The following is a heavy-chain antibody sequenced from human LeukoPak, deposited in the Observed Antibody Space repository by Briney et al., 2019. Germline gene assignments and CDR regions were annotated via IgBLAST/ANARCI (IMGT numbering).Heavy chain of an antibody. CDR3: ATPLDYYDSSGYHQGGD. J-gene: IGHJ4*02. V-gene: IGHV3-7*03. D-gene: IGHD3-22*01. CDR1: GYTFSRYW. Sequence: SCKASGYTFSRYWMTWVRQAPGKGLEWVANIKQDGSKKNYVDSVKGRFTISRDNAKNSLYLQMNSLRAEDTAVYYCATPLDYYDSSGYHQGGDWGQGTLVTVSS. CDR2: IKQDGSKK.